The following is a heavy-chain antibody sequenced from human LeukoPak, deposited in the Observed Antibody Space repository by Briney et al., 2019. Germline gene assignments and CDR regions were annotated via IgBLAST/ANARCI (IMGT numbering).Heavy chain of an antibody. D-gene: IGHD4-17*01. CDR1: GYTFTKYG. V-gene: IGHV1-18*01. CDR3: ARTGIDYGDYGLLDY. J-gene: IGHJ4*02. Sequence: GASVKVSCKASGYTFTKYGIIWVRQAPGQGPEWVGRISAYNGHTESAQKFQGRVTMTTDTSTNTAYMELRSLRSDDTAVYYCARTGIDYGDYGLLDYWGQGSLVTVSS. CDR2: ISAYNGHT.